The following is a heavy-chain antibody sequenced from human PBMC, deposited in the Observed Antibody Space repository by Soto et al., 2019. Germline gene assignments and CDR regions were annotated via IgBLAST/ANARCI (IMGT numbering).Heavy chain of an antibody. CDR1: GGSISSGGYS. J-gene: IGHJ3*02. CDR3: ARQQWLVLNAFDI. V-gene: IGHV4-30-2*01. CDR2: MYHSGST. Sequence: PSETLSLTCAVSGGSISSGGYSWSWIRQPPGKGLEWIGYMYHSGSTYYNPSLKSRVTISIDRSKNQFSLKLSSVTAADTAVYYCARQQWLVLNAFDIWGQGTMVTVSS. D-gene: IGHD6-19*01.